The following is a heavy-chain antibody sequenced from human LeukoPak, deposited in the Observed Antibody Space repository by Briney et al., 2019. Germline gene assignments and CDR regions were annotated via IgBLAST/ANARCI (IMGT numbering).Heavy chain of an antibody. CDR1: DASISSHY. Sequence: SETLSLPCSVSDASISSHYWSWIPQPPGKGLDWIGYIYYRGSTKYNPSLKSRVTISEDTSKNQFSLKLSAVTAADTAVYYCARGSSWSDAFDIWGQRTMVTVSS. CDR2: IYYRGST. CDR3: ARGSSWSDAFDI. V-gene: IGHV4-59*11. J-gene: IGHJ3*02. D-gene: IGHD6-13*01.